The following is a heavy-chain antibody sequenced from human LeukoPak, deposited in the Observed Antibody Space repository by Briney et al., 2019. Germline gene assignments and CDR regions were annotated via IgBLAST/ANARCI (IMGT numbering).Heavy chain of an antibody. Sequence: GGSLRLSCAASGFTFSKYAMHWVRQAPGKGLEWVAVISYDGSDKYYADSVKGRFTISRDNSKNTLYMQMNSLRAEDTAVYYCARVGEDIVVVLAAYLDYWGQGTLVTVSS. V-gene: IGHV3-30-3*01. CDR3: ARVGEDIVVVLAAYLDY. CDR2: ISYDGSDK. CDR1: GFTFSKYA. D-gene: IGHD2-15*01. J-gene: IGHJ4*02.